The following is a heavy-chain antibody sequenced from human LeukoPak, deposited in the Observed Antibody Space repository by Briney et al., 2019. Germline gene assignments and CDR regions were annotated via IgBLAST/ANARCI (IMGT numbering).Heavy chain of an antibody. D-gene: IGHD2-2*01. CDR1: GDSVSSNSVT. CDR3: ARRLTQYDCFDP. J-gene: IGHJ5*02. V-gene: IGHV6-1*01. CDR2: TYYRSTWYN. Sequence: SQTLSLTRAISGDSVSSNSVTWNWIRQSPSRGLEWLGRTYYRSTWYNDYAVSVRGRITVNPDTSKNQFSLHLNSVTPEDTAVYFCARRLTQYDCFDPWGQGILVTVSS.